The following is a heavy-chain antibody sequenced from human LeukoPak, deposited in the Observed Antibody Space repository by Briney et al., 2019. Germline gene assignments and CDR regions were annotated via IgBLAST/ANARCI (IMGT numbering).Heavy chain of an antibody. D-gene: IGHD6-19*01. CDR3: ARASGYGRGWPSEY. Sequence: GGSLRLSCAPSGFTVRAFGMYWFRQAPGKGLEWVAIIWNDGSQTYYGESVEGRFTISKDDSKNTVYLQMNSLRVEDTGVYYCARASGYGRGWPSEYWGQGTQVTVAS. CDR2: IWNDGSQT. V-gene: IGHV3-33*01. J-gene: IGHJ4*02. CDR1: GFTVRAFG.